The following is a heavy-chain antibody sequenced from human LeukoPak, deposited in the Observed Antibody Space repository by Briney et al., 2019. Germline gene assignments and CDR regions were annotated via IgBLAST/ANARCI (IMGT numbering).Heavy chain of an antibody. D-gene: IGHD4-17*01. CDR1: GGSISSYY. V-gene: IGHV4-4*07. Sequence: SETLSLTCTVSGGSISSYYWSWIRQPAGKGLEWIGRIYTSESTNYNPSLKSRVTMSVDTSKNQFSLKLSSVTAADTAVYYCAKDNLHYGDYSTNWFDPWGQGTLVTVSS. CDR3: AKDNLHYGDYSTNWFDP. J-gene: IGHJ5*02. CDR2: IYTSEST.